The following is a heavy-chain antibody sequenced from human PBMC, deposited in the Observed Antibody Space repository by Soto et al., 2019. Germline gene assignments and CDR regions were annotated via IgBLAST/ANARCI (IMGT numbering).Heavy chain of an antibody. CDR1: GGIVSTYA. D-gene: IGHD3-10*01. CDR3: ARDRDDYGSGNYYNRIDF. CDR2: VIPIFGTP. V-gene: IGHV1-69*01. Sequence: QVQLVQSGAEVEKPGSSVKVSCKASGGIVSTYAISWLRQAPGQGLEWMGGVIPIFGTPNYAQRFQGRVTITADASTSTAYMELSRLRSEDTAVYYCARDRDDYGSGNYYNRIDFWGQGTLVTVSS. J-gene: IGHJ4*02.